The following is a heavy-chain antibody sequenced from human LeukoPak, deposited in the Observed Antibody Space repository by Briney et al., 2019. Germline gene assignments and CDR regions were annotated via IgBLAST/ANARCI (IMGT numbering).Heavy chain of an antibody. V-gene: IGHV4-39*01. CDR2: IYYSGST. J-gene: IGHJ4*02. Sequence: SETLSLTCTVSGGSISSSGYYWGWIRQPPGKGLEWIGSIYYSGSTYYNPSLKSRVTISVDTSKNQFSLKLSSLTAADTAVYYCARASPNLGYCSGGSCYAFDYWGQGTLVTVSS. CDR1: GGSISSSGYY. D-gene: IGHD2-15*01. CDR3: ARASPNLGYCSGGSCYAFDY.